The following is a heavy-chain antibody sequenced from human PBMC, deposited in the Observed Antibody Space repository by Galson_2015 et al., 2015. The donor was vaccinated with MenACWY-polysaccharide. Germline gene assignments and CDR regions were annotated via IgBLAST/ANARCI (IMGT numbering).Heavy chain of an antibody. J-gene: IGHJ6*02. Sequence: SHRVSCAAYGFTFSNHAMHWVRQAPGKGLEWVAIISYDGSNKYNADSVTGRFTISRDNALYLQMNSLRAEDTAVYFCARGHYDMDVWGQGTTVTTSS. V-gene: IGHV3-30-3*01. CDR3: ARGHYDMDV. CDR2: ISYDGSNK. CDR1: GFTFSNHA.